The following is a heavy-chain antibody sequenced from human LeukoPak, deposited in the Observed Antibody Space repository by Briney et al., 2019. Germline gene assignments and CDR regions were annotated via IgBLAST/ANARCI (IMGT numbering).Heavy chain of an antibody. D-gene: IGHD4-11*01. CDR3: ARVGTVTTSLD. V-gene: IGHV3-74*01. J-gene: IGHJ4*02. Sequence: GGSLRLSCAASGVTFSSDWMHWVRQAPGKGVGWVSRINSDGRGTNYADSVKGGFTICRDNAKNTVYVQRNSLRAEDTAVYYCARVGTVTTSLDWGQGTLVTVSS. CDR2: INSDGRGT. CDR1: GVTFSSDW.